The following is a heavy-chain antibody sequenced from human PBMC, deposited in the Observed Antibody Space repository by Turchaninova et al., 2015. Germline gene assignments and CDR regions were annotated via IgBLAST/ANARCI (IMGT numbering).Heavy chain of an antibody. D-gene: IGHD4-11*01. J-gene: IGHJ4*02. CDR1: GYTFTSYG. CDR3: ARRKGPSNYDY. Sequence: VQLGQSGAAVKTPGSSMKFSCTSSGYTFTSYGISWVRQAPGQGLEWMGWISVYNGDTNYAQKLQGRVTMTTDTSTSTAYMELRSLRSDDTAVYYCARRKGPSNYDYWGQGTLVTVSS. V-gene: IGHV1-18*01. CDR2: ISVYNGDT.